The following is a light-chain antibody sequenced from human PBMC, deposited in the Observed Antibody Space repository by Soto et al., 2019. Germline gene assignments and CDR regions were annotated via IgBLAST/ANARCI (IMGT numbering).Light chain of an antibody. CDR2: DSS. CDR1: QSVSSH. J-gene: IGKJ1*01. Sequence: EIRMTQSPAILSVSPGEGATLSCRASQSVSSHVVWYQQKPGQAPRLLISDSSTGATGIPARFSGSGSGTEFTLTISSLQSDDSAIYYCQQFGDWPSFGLGTKVDIK. V-gene: IGKV3-15*01. CDR3: QQFGDWPS.